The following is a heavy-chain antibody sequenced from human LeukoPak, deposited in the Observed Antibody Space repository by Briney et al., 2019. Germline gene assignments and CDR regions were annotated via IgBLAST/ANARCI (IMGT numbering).Heavy chain of an antibody. V-gene: IGHV3-23*01. D-gene: IGHD3-10*01. CDR3: AKDMVRGVKDY. CDR1: GFIFSTYA. Sequence: GGSLRLSCVASGFIFSTYAMSWVRQAPGKGLEWVSAISGSGGSTYYADSVKGRFTISRDNSKNTLYLQMNSLRAEDTAVYYCAKDMVRGVKDYWGQGTLVTVSS. CDR2: ISGSGGST. J-gene: IGHJ4*02.